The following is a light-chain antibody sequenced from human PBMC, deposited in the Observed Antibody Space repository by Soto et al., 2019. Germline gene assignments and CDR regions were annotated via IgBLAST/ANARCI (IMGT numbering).Light chain of an antibody. Sequence: QSVLTQPASVSGSPGQSITISCTGSSSDVGGYNYVSWYQQHPGKAPKLIIYEVTYRPSGVSNRSSGSKSGNTASLTISGLQAEDEAEYYCSSYTNINTRACVFGTGTKVTVL. CDR3: SSYTNINTRACV. CDR1: SSDVGGYNY. J-gene: IGLJ1*01. V-gene: IGLV2-14*01. CDR2: EVT.